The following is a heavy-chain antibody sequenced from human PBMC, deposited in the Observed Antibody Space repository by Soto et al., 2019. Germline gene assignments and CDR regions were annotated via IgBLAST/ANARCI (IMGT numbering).Heavy chain of an antibody. J-gene: IGHJ4*02. CDR2: MNPGSGDT. Sequence: ASVKVSCKASGYSFTNNAVTWVRQATGQGLEWMGWMNPGSGDTGYAQKFQGRVTLTTDTSTSTAYMELRNLRSDDTAVYYCARNPYGSSFDYWGQGTLVTVSS. D-gene: IGHD1-26*01. CDR1: GYSFTNNA. CDR3: ARNPYGSSFDY. V-gene: IGHV1-8*01.